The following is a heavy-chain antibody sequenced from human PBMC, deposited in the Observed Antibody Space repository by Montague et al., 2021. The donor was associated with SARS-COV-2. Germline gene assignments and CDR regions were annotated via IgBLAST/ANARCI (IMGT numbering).Heavy chain of an antibody. CDR2: IYYSGST. D-gene: IGHD3-22*01. V-gene: IGHV4-39*07. J-gene: IGHJ4*02. CDR1: GGSISCSSYY. CDR3: AREGGWLSRGSYYFDY. Sequence: SETLSLTCTVSGGSISCSSYYWGWIRQPPGKGLEWIGSIYYSGSTXYNPSLKSRVTISVDTSKNQFSLKLSSVTAADTAVYYCAREGGWLSRGSYYFDYWGQGTLVTVSS.